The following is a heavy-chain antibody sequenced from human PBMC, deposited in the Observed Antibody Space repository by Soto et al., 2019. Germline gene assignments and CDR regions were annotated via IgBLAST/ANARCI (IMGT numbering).Heavy chain of an antibody. CDR3: AKNTGYDFWSGYYSGGYFDY. D-gene: IGHD3-3*01. J-gene: IGHJ4*02. Sequence: EVQLLESGGGLVQPGGSLRLSCAVSGFTFTSYAMSWVRQAPGKGLEWVSGISGGGGSTYYADSVRGRFTISRDNSKNTLYLQMTGLRAEDTAVFYCAKNTGYDFWSGYYSGGYFDYWGQGALLTVSS. CDR1: GFTFTSYA. CDR2: ISGGGGST. V-gene: IGHV3-23*01.